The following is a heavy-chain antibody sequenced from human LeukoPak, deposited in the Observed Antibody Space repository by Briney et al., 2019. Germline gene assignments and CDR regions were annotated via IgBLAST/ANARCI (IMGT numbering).Heavy chain of an antibody. CDR3: ARDPRGEYYDSSGYPFDY. D-gene: IGHD3-22*01. J-gene: IGHJ4*02. CDR1: GFTFSSYG. CDR2: IWFDGSNK. Sequence: PGRSLRLSCAASGFTFSSYGMHWVRQAPGKGLEWVAVIWFDGSNKYFADSVEGRFTISRGNSKNTLYLQMNSLRAEDTAVYYCARDPRGEYYDSSGYPFDYWGQGTLVTVSS. V-gene: IGHV3-33*01.